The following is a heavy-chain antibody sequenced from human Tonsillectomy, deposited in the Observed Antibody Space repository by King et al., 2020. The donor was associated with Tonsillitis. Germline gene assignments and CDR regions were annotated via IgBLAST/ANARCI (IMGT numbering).Heavy chain of an antibody. V-gene: IGHV1-2*02. CDR2: INPDSGGT. CDR1: GYTFTGYF. D-gene: IGHD6-19*01. J-gene: IGHJ4*02. Sequence: QLVQSGAEVKKPGASVNVSCKASGYTFTGYFLHWVRQAPGQRFQWMGWINPDSGGTKYAQSLQDRVTLARDTSNNIVYMYLRGLTSDDTAVYYCARVLGQWPHIAYEYWGQGTLVTVSS. CDR3: ARVLGQWPHIAYEY.